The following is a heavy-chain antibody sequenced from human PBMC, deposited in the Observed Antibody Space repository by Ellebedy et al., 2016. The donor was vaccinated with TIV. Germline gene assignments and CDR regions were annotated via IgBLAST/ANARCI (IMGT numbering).Heavy chain of an antibody. CDR3: AKDIRSGYSYGLYYYYGMDV. CDR2: ISGDGGST. CDR1: GFTFDDYA. D-gene: IGHD5-18*01. J-gene: IGHJ6*02. Sequence: ETLSLTCAASGFTFDDYAMHWVRQAPGKGLEWVSLISGDGGSTYYADSVKGRFTISRDNSKNSLYLQMNSLRTEDTALYYCAKDIRSGYSYGLYYYYGMDVWGQGTTVTVSS. V-gene: IGHV3-43*02.